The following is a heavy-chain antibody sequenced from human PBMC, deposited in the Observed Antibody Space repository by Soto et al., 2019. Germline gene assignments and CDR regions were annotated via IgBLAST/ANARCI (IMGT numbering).Heavy chain of an antibody. CDR2: ISYDGSNK. CDR1: GFTFSSYA. J-gene: IGHJ4*02. Sequence: LRLSCAASGFTFSSYAMHGVRQAPGKGLEWVAVISYDGSNKYYADSVKGRFTISRDNSKNTLYLQMNSLRAEDTAVYYCARDDYDSSGYYSDFDYWGQGTLVTVSS. V-gene: IGHV3-30-3*01. CDR3: ARDDYDSSGYYSDFDY. D-gene: IGHD3-22*01.